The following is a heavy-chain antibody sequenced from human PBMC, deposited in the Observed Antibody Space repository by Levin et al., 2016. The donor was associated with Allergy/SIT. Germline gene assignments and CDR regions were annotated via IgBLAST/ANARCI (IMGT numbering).Heavy chain of an antibody. CDR2: ISTTSSYI. V-gene: IGHV3-21*06. CDR3: ARVGVGTTYYYYGMDV. D-gene: IGHD1-26*01. CDR1: GFTFSSYG. Sequence: GESLKISCVASGFTFSSYGMNWVRQAPGRGLEWVSSISTTSSYIYYPDSLEGRFTISRDNAKNSLYLQMNNLRAEDTAVYYCARVGVGTTYYYYGMDVWGQGTTVTVSS. J-gene: IGHJ6*02.